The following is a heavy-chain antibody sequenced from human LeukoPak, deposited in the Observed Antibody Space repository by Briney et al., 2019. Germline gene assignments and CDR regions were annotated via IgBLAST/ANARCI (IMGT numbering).Heavy chain of an antibody. V-gene: IGHV3-23*01. J-gene: IGHJ4*02. CDR2: VNGNGGST. CDR1: GFSFSTYA. CDR3: ARGAGYNYPYYFDY. D-gene: IGHD5-24*01. Sequence: PGGSLRLSCAASGFSFSTYAMSWVRQAPGKGLEWVSGVNGNGGSTSYADSVKGRFTIFRDNSKNTVYLQMNSLRAEDTAVYYCARGAGYNYPYYFDYWGQGTLVTVSS.